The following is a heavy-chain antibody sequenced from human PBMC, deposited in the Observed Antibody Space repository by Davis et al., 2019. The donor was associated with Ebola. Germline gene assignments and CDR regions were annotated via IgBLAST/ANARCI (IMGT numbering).Heavy chain of an antibody. V-gene: IGHV4-34*01. CDR3: ARGRSGYYYYGMDV. D-gene: IGHD6-19*01. Sequence: WGSLRLSCAVYGGSFSGYYWSWIRQPPGKGLEWIGEINHSGSTNYNPSLKSRVTISVDTSKNQFSLKLSSVTAADTAVYYCARGRSGYYYYGMDVWGQGTTVTVSS. CDR1: GGSFSGYY. CDR2: INHSGST. J-gene: IGHJ6*02.